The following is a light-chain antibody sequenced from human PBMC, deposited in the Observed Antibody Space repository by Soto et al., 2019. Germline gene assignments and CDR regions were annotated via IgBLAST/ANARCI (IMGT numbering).Light chain of an antibody. V-gene: IGKV3-15*01. CDR2: GAS. CDR3: QQYNNWPPLT. Sequence: EIVMTQSPATLSVSPGEGATLSCRASQSVSSKLAWYQQKPGQAPRLLIYGASSRATGIPARFSGSGSGTEFTLTISSLQSEDFAVYYWQQYNNWPPLTFGGGTKVEIK. J-gene: IGKJ4*01. CDR1: QSVSSK.